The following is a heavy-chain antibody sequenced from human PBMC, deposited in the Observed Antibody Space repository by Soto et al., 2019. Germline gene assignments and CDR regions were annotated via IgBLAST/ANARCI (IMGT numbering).Heavy chain of an antibody. V-gene: IGHV3-15*07. D-gene: IGHD7-27*01. J-gene: IGHJ4*02. CDR1: GLTLSHAW. CDR3: VVDLPGVRTNWGFDY. CDR2: IKTKGEGGTM. Sequence: EVQLVESGGGFVEPGGSLRLSCVGSGLTLSHAWMTWVRQAPGKGLEWVGRIKTKGEGGTMDYAAPVKGRFSVSRDDSESTLYLHMSSLHGEATAMYYCVVDLPGVRTNWGFDYWGQGSLVTVSS.